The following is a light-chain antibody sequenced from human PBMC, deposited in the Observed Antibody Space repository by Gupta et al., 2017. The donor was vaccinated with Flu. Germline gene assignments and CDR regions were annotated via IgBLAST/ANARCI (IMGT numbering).Light chain of an antibody. CDR1: SSDIGSYNR. CDR2: EVS. Sequence: QSALTQPPSVSGSPGQSVTISCTGTSSDIGSYNRVSWYHQPPGTAPKLMIYEVSNRPSGVPNRSSGSKSGNTASLTISGLQAEDEADYYCSSYTSSSTYVFGTGTKVTVL. V-gene: IGLV2-18*02. CDR3: SSYTSSSTYV. J-gene: IGLJ1*01.